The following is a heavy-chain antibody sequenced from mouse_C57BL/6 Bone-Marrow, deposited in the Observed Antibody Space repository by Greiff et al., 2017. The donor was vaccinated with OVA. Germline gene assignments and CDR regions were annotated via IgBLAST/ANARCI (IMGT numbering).Heavy chain of an antibody. CDR3: ADGERDYYGSRGSY. J-gene: IGHJ2*01. CDR1: GYTFTSYG. V-gene: IGHV1-81*01. Sequence: QVQLQQSGAELARPGASVKLSCKASGYTFTSYGISWVKQRTGQGLEWIGEIYPRSGNTYYNEKFKGKATLTADKSSSTAYMELRSLTSEDSAVYFCADGERDYYGSRGSYWGQGTTLTVSS. CDR2: IYPRSGNT. D-gene: IGHD1-1*01.